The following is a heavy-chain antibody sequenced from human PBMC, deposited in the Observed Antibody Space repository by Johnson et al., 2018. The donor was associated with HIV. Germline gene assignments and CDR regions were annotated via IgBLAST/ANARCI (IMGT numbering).Heavy chain of an antibody. CDR1: GFTFSSYW. D-gene: IGHD3-22*01. CDR2: ISYDGSNK. V-gene: IGHV3-30*14. Sequence: VQLVESGGGVVQPGRSLRLSCAASGFTFSSYWMSWVRQAPGKGLEWVAVISYDGSNKYYADSVKGRFTISRDNSKNTLYLQMNSLRPEDTAVYYCACVAMLVVFAGAFDIWGQGTMVTVSS. CDR3: ACVAMLVVFAGAFDI. J-gene: IGHJ3*02.